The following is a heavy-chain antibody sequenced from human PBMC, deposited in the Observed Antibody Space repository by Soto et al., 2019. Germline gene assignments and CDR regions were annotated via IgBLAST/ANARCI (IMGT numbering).Heavy chain of an antibody. Sequence: SETLSLTCTVSGGSTSSSSYYWGWIRQPPGKGLEWIGNIYYSGTTYYNPSLKSRVTMSVDTSKNQFSLKLTSLRSADTAVYYCARGGHIAVVTDSFDSWGQGTLVTVSP. CDR2: IYYSGTT. CDR1: GGSTSSSSYY. J-gene: IGHJ4*02. CDR3: ARGGHIAVVTDSFDS. D-gene: IGHD2-21*02. V-gene: IGHV4-39*07.